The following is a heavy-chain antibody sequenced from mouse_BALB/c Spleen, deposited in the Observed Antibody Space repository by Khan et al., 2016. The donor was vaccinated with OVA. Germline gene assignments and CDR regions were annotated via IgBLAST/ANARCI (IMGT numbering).Heavy chain of an antibody. CDR3: ARGYEFFPY. Sequence: IQLVQSGPDLVKPGASVKISCKASGYSFTVYYMTWVKQSHGKSPEWIGRVNPNNGDTNYNQNFKGKAILTVDKSSNTAYMELRSLTSEDSAVFYCARGYEFFPYGGQGTLVTVSA. J-gene: IGHJ3*01. D-gene: IGHD2-12*01. CDR1: GYSFTVYY. V-gene: IGHV1-26*01. CDR2: VNPNNGDT.